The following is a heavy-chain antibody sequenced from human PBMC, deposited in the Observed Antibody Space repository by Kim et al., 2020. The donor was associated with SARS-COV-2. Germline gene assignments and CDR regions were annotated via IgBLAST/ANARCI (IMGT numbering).Heavy chain of an antibody. D-gene: IGHD1-26*01. CDR1: GFTFSSYS. CDR2: ISSSGSYI. J-gene: IGHJ4*02. CDR3: ARDGSRSSGSYYLDS. V-gene: IGHV3-21*01. Sequence: GGSLRLSCAASGFTFSSYSMNWVRQAPGKGLEWVSSISSSGSYIYSADSMKGRFTNSRDNAKNSLYLQMNSLRAEDTAVYYCARDGSRSSGSYYLDSWGQGTLVTVSS.